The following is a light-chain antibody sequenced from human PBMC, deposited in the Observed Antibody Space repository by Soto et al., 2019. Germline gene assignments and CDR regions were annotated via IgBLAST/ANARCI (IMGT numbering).Light chain of an antibody. CDR3: QQYNNWPRAT. J-gene: IGKJ4*01. CDR1: HDINNN. V-gene: IGKV3-15*01. Sequence: EMVLTQSPEILSLSPGERATLSCRASHDINNNLAWYQQKPGQAPRLFMFRASSRANGIPARFSGSGSGTEFNLTISSLQSEDFAVYYCQQYNNWPRATFGGGTKVEPK. CDR2: RAS.